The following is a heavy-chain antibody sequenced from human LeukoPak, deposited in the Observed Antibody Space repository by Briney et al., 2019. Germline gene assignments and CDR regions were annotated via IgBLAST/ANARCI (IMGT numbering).Heavy chain of an antibody. CDR1: GFTFNKYW. J-gene: IGHJ4*01. CDR2: VNQDGTQK. CDR3: VRDVSSGWAFDY. D-gene: IGHD6-19*01. Sequence: GGSLTLSCSASGFTFNKYWMRWIRQLAGQGLEWVANVNQDGTQKYYVDSVRRRFTNSRDNARNLLYLQMNSLRAEDTAVYYCVRDVSSGWAFDYWGHGTLVTVS. V-gene: IGHV3-7*01.